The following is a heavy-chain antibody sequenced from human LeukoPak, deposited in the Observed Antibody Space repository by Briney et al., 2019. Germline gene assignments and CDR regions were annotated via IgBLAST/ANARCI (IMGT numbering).Heavy chain of an antibody. J-gene: IGHJ4*02. CDR1: GGSFSGYY. Sequence: SETLSLTCAVYGGSFSGYYWSWIRQPPGKGLEWIGEINHSGSTNYNPSLKSRVTISVDTSKNQFSLKLSSVTAADTAVYYCASSTWNRFDYWGQGTLVTVSS. CDR2: INHSGST. CDR3: ASSTWNRFDY. D-gene: IGHD1-1*01. V-gene: IGHV4-34*01.